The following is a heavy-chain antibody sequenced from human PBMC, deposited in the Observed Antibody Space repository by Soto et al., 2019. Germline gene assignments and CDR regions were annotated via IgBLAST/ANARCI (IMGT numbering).Heavy chain of an antibody. Sequence: QVQLQESGPGLVKPSETLSLTCAVSAGSVTSSHWTWIRRPPGKGLEWIGYMHYNGDTNYNPSLKGRVTMSLDTSKNQFSLRLTSATAAETAVYYCAQIKGGGASFDIWGQGTRVTVSS. CDR3: AQIKGGGASFDI. CDR1: AGSVTSSH. V-gene: IGHV4-59*02. CDR2: MHYNGDT. D-gene: IGHD3-16*01. J-gene: IGHJ3*02.